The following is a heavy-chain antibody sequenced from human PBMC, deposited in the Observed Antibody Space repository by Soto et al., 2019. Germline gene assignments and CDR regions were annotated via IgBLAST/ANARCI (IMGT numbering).Heavy chain of an antibody. CDR1: GFTLSAYW. Sequence: EVHLEESGGDLVQPGGSLRLSCAASGFTLSAYWMTWVRQAPGKGLEWVANINRDGSKKSYLDSVRGRFTISRDNVGNSRYLQMDSLRADVTALYYCARDVSPGSSSLYLDAFDIWGQGTMVTVSS. J-gene: IGHJ3*02. CDR2: INRDGSKK. D-gene: IGHD6-13*01. CDR3: ARDVSPGSSSLYLDAFDI. V-gene: IGHV3-7*05.